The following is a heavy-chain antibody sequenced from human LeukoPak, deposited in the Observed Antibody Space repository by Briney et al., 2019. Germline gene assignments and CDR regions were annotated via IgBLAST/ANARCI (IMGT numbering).Heavy chain of an antibody. CDR2: IYYSGST. CDR1: GGSISSGGYY. V-gene: IGHV4-31*03. J-gene: IGHJ6*02. D-gene: IGHD3-22*01. CDR3: AREVYDSSGAYYDMDV. Sequence: SQTLSLTCTVSGGSISSGGYYWSWIRQHPGKGLEWIGYIYYSGSTYYNPSLKSRVTISVDTSKNQFSLKLSSVTAADTAVYYCAREVYDSSGAYYDMDVWGQGTTVTVSS.